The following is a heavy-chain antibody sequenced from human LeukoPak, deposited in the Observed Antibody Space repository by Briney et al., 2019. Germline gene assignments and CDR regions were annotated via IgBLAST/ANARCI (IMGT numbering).Heavy chain of an antibody. Sequence: GASVKLSFKASGSTFTGNNIHWVRQAPGQGLEWVGWINFNSGDTTYAPTFHGRGSMTTATSINTAYMDMIMLRSDDTTADYYARAFLLLGWPVEYFDLWGRGTLVTVSS. D-gene: IGHD3-3*01. CDR1: GSTFTGNN. CDR3: ARAFLLLGWPVEYFDL. CDR2: INFNSGDT. V-gene: IGHV1-2*02. J-gene: IGHJ2*01.